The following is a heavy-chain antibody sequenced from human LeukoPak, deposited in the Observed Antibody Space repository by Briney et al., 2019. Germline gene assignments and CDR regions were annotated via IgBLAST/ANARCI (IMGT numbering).Heavy chain of an antibody. D-gene: IGHD4-17*01. CDR2: IYPGDPDT. V-gene: IGHV5-51*01. Sequence: GESLKISCKGSGYSFTSYWIGWVRQMPGKGLEWMGIIYPGDPDTRYSPSFQGQVTISADKSISTAYLQWSSLKASDTAMYYCATHHSGYGDLGSSVVYWGQGTLVTVSS. J-gene: IGHJ4*02. CDR3: ATHHSGYGDLGSSVVY. CDR1: GYSFTSYW.